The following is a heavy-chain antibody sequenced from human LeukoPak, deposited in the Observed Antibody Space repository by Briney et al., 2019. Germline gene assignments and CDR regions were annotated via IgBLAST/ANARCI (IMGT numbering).Heavy chain of an antibody. CDR2: INPSGGST. D-gene: IGHD2-15*01. Sequence: ASVKVSCKASGYTFTSYYMHWVRQAPGQGLEWMGIINPSGGSTSYAQKFQGGVTITRNTSISTAYMGLSSLRSEDTAVYYCARGVNLGYCSGGSCYDYYYYYMDVWGKGTTVTVSS. V-gene: IGHV1-46*01. CDR1: GYTFTSYY. J-gene: IGHJ6*03. CDR3: ARGVNLGYCSGGSCYDYYYYYMDV.